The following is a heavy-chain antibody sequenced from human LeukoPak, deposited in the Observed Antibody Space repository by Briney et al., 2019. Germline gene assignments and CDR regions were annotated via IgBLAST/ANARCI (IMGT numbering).Heavy chain of an antibody. CDR3: ARGHCSGGSCYSGFDY. CDR1: GGSFSGYY. D-gene: IGHD2-15*01. CDR2: INHSGSI. Sequence: SETLSLTCAVYGGSFSGYYWGWIRQPPGKGLEWIGEINHSGSIKYNPSLKSRATISVDTSKNQFSLKLNSVTAADTAVYYCARGHCSGGSCYSGFDYWGQGTLVAVSS. J-gene: IGHJ4*02. V-gene: IGHV4-34*01.